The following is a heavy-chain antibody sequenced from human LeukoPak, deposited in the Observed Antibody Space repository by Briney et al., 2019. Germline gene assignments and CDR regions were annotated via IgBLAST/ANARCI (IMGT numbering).Heavy chain of an antibody. D-gene: IGHD4-17*01. V-gene: IGHV1-3*01. Sequence: ASVKVSCKASGYTFTGYYMHWVRQAPGQRLEWMGWINAGNGNTKYSQKFQGRVTITRDTSASTAYMELSSLRSEDTAVYYCARTDYDRTYYYGMDVWGQGTTVTVSS. CDR1: GYTFTGYY. J-gene: IGHJ6*02. CDR2: INAGNGNT. CDR3: ARTDYDRTYYYGMDV.